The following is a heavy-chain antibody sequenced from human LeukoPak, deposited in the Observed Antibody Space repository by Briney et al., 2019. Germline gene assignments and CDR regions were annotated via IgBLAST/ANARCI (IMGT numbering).Heavy chain of an antibody. CDR1: GFTFSSYA. Sequence: GGSLRLSCAASGFTFSSYAMSWVRQAPGKGLEWVSSISSSSSYIYHADSVKGRFTISRDNAKNSLYLQMNSLRAEDTAVYYCARDSTYYYDSSGYRPDHWGQGTLVTVSS. CDR2: ISSSSSYI. CDR3: ARDSTYYYDSSGYRPDH. V-gene: IGHV3-21*01. D-gene: IGHD3-22*01. J-gene: IGHJ4*02.